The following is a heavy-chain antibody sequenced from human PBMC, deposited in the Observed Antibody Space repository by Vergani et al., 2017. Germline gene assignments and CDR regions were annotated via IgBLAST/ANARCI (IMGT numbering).Heavy chain of an antibody. Sequence: QVQLQQWGAGLLKPSETLSLTCAVYGWSFSGYYLSWIRQPPGKGLEWIGEINHSGSTNYNPSLKSRVTISVDTAKNQFSLKLSSVTAADTAVYYCARGAKKGKYYYDSSGYFYFDYWGQGTLVTVSS. CDR2: INHSGST. J-gene: IGHJ4*02. CDR3: ARGAKKGKYYYDSSGYFYFDY. D-gene: IGHD3-22*01. CDR1: GWSFSGYY. V-gene: IGHV4-34*01.